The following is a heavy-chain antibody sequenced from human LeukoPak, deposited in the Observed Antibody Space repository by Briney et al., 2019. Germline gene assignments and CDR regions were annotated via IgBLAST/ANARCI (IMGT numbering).Heavy chain of an antibody. CDR1: GXSVSSSSGA. J-gene: IGHJ3*02. Sequence: SQTLSLTCALSGXSVSSSSGAWNWIRQSPSRGLEWLGRTYYRSKWYNEYAVSVKSRITINPDTSKNQFSLQLNSVTPEDTAVYYCARLDSTGTAFDIWGQGTLVTVSS. CDR2: TYYRSKWYN. CDR3: ARLDSTGTAFDI. D-gene: IGHD2/OR15-2a*01. V-gene: IGHV6-1*01.